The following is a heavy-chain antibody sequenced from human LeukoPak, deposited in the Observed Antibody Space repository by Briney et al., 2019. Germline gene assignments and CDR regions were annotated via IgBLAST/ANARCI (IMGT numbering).Heavy chain of an antibody. J-gene: IGHJ4*02. V-gene: IGHV1-69*06. CDR3: ARELRDGYNL. CDR2: IIPIFNTP. D-gene: IGHD5-24*01. CDR1: GGTFSSYA. Sequence: GASVKVSCKASGGTFSSYAISWVRQAPGQGLEWMGGIIPIFNTPLYAQKFQGRVTITADKSTSTAYMELSRLRSEDTAVYYCARELRDGYNLWGQGTLLTVSS.